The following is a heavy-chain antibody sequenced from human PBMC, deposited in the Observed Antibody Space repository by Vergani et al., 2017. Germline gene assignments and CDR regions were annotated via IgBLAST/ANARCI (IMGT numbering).Heavy chain of an antibody. J-gene: IGHJ6*03. CDR3: ARDPIVVVPAATETYYYYYMDV. D-gene: IGHD2-2*01. V-gene: IGHV4-59*01. CDR1: GGSISSYY. CDR2: IYYSGST. Sequence: QVQLQESGPGLVKPSETLSLTCTVSGGSISSYYWSWIRQPPGKGLEWIGYIYYSGSTNYNPSLKSRVTISVDTSKNQFSLKLSSVTAADTAVYYCARDPIVVVPAATETYYYYYMDVWGKGTTVTVSS.